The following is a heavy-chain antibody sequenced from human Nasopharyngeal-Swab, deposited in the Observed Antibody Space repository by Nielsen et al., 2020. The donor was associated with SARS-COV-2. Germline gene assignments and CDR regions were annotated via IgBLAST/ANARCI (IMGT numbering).Heavy chain of an antibody. CDR3: ATHYVWGSYRSNWFDP. Sequence: ASVKVSCKVSGYTLTELSMHWVRQAPGKGLEWMGGFDPEDGETIYAQKFQGRVTMTEDTSTDTAYMELSSLGSEDTAVYYCATHYVWGSYRSNWFDPWGQGTLVTVSS. D-gene: IGHD3-16*02. CDR1: GYTLTELS. CDR2: FDPEDGET. J-gene: IGHJ5*02. V-gene: IGHV1-24*01.